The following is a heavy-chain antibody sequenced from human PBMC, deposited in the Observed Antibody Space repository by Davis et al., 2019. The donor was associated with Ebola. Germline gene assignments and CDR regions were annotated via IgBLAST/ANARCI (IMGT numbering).Heavy chain of an antibody. CDR3: ARVLRWVRNFDY. Sequence: GESLKISCAASGFTFSSYAMSWVRQAPGKGLEWVSSISSDSDYIYYADSAKGRFTISRDNAKNSLFLQMNSLRDEDTAVYYCARVLRWVRNFDYWGQGTLVTVSS. V-gene: IGHV3-21*01. J-gene: IGHJ4*02. CDR1: GFTFSSYA. D-gene: IGHD2-21*01. CDR2: ISSDSDYI.